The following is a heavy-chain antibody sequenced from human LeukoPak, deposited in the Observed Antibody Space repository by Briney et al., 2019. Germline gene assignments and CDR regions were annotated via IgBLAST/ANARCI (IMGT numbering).Heavy chain of an antibody. CDR2: IYTSGST. CDR1: TDSISSYY. V-gene: IGHV4-4*07. CDR3: AKGGSGRTRAFDI. Sequence: SETLSLTCTVSTDSISSYYWSWIRQPAGKGLEWIGRIYTSGSTNYNPSLKSRVTISVDTSKNQFSLMLISVTAADTAVYYCAKGGSGRTRAFDIWGQGTMVTVSS. J-gene: IGHJ3*02. D-gene: IGHD1-26*01.